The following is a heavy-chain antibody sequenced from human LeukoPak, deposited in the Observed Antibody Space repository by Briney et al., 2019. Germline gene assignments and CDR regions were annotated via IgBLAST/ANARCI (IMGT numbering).Heavy chain of an antibody. J-gene: IGHJ6*02. CDR3: ASQYYDFWSGYPHYGMDV. D-gene: IGHD3-3*01. CDR2: ISSSGSTI. Sequence: GGSLRLSCAASGFTFSDYYMSWIRQAPGKGLEWVSYISSSGSTIYYADSVKGRFTISRDNAKNSLYLQMNSLRAVDTAVYYCASQYYDFWSGYPHYGMDVWGQGTTVTVSS. CDR1: GFTFSDYY. V-gene: IGHV3-11*01.